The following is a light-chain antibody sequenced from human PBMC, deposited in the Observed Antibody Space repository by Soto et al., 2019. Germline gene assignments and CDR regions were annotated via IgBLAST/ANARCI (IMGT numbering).Light chain of an antibody. CDR2: TNN. V-gene: IGLV1-40*01. CDR1: SSNIGAGYV. CDR3: QSFDSSLTTSRV. Sequence: QSVLTQPPSVSGAPGQTVTISCTGSSSNIGAGYVVHWYQHLPGTAPKLLIYTNNNGPSGVPDRFSGSKSGTSASLVITGLQAEDEADYYCQSFDSSLTTSRVFGGGTKLTVL. J-gene: IGLJ3*02.